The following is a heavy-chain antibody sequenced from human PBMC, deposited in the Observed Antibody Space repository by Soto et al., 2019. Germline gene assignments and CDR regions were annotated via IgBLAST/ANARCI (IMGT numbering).Heavy chain of an antibody. J-gene: IGHJ6*02. CDR2: IIPIFGTA. V-gene: IGHV1-69*01. CDR3: ARSQGGSSSLAIYYYYYYGMDV. CDR1: GGTFSSYA. Sequence: QVQLVQSGAEVKKPGSSVKVSCKAPGGTFSSYAISWVRQAPGQGLEWMGGIIPIFGTANYAQKFQGRVTITADESTSTGDMELSSLRSEDTAVYYCARSQGGSSSLAIYYYYYYGMDVWGQGTTVNVSS. D-gene: IGHD2-15*01.